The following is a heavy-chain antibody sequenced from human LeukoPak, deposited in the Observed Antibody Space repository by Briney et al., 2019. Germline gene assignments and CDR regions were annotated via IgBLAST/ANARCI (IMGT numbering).Heavy chain of an antibody. Sequence: PGGSLRLSCAASGFTFSSYAMSWVRQAPEKGLEWVSVIRGSGGSTYYADSVKGRFTISKDNSKNTVYLQMSSLRVDDTAVYYCAKAASSSWPSYYYGMDVWGQGTTVTVSS. V-gene: IGHV3-23*01. CDR2: IRGSGGST. J-gene: IGHJ6*02. D-gene: IGHD6-13*01. CDR1: GFTFSSYA. CDR3: AKAASSSWPSYYYGMDV.